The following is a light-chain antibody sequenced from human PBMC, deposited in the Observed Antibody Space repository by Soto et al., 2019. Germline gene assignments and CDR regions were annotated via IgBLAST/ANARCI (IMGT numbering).Light chain of an antibody. CDR1: SSDVGGHNY. CDR3: SSYAGSNNLV. J-gene: IGLJ1*01. V-gene: IGLV2-8*01. Sequence: QSVLTQPPSASGSPGQSVTISCTGTSSDVGGHNYVSWYQQHPGKAPKLIIYEVTKWPSGVPDRFSGSKSGNTASLTVSGLQADDEADYYCSSYAGSNNLVFGTGTKVTVL. CDR2: EVT.